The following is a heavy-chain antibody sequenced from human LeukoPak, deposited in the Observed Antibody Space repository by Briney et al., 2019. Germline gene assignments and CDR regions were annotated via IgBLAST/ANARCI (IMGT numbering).Heavy chain of an antibody. V-gene: IGHV3-48*03. D-gene: IGHD5-24*01. CDR3: AREEAEIIDY. Sequence: GGSLRLSCAASGFTFSSYEMNWVRQAPGKGLEWVSYISSSGCTIYYADSVKGRFTISRDNAKNSLYLQMNSLRAEDTAVYYCAREEAEIIDYWGQGTLVTVSS. J-gene: IGHJ4*02. CDR1: GFTFSSYE. CDR2: ISSSGCTI.